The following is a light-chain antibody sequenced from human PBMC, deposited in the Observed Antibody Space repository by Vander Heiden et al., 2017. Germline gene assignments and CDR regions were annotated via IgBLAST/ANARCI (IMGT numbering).Light chain of an antibody. V-gene: IGLV3-1*01. Sequence: SYELTPPPSVSVSPGQTASITCSGDKLGDKYACWYQQKPGQSPVLGIYQDSKRPSGIPERFSGSNSATTATLTISWTQAMDDYYYYSQAWNSRTGVFGGGTKLTVL. J-gene: IGLJ2*01. CDR1: KLGDKY. CDR2: QDS. CDR3: QAWNSRTGV.